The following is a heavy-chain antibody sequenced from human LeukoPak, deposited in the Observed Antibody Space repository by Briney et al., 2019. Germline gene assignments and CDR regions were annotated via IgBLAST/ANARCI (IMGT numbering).Heavy chain of an antibody. D-gene: IGHD1-1*01. CDR1: GYSLSSGFY. V-gene: IGHV4-38-2*02. J-gene: IGHJ5*02. Sequence: SETLSLTCTVSGYSLSSGFYWGWIRQPPGKGLEWIATMFHSGDTYYNPSLESRVTISMDTSKNQFSLRLNSVTAADMALYYCARFGTRDNCCHPGVDTWGQGTPVTVSS. CDR2: MFHSGDT. CDR3: ARFGTRDNCCHPGVDT.